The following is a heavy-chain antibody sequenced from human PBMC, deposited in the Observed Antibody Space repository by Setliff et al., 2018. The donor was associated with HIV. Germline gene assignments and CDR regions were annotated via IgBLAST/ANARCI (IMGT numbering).Heavy chain of an antibody. CDR2: ICSSANT. J-gene: IGHJ4*02. CDR3: ARLDSTIFGVVIIRDY. CDR1: GDPISSGDYC. V-gene: IGHV4-61*02. D-gene: IGHD3-3*01. Sequence: TLSLTCTVSGDPISSGDYCWNWIRQPAGKGLEWIGRICSSANTDYNPSLKSRVTISLYTSDNQFSLKLTSVTAADTAVYYCARLDSTIFGVVIIRDYWGQGTLVTVSS.